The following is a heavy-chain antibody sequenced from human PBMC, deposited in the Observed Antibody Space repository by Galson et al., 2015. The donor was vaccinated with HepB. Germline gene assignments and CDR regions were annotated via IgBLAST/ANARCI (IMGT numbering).Heavy chain of an antibody. Sequence: SLRLSCAASGFTFSNYGMHWVRQAPGKGLEWVAVIWYDGTNKDYADSVKGRFTISRDNSKNTLFLQMNSLRAEDTAVYYCATIRGAGPSIGATLGDYWGQGTLVIVSS. V-gene: IGHV3-33*01. CDR3: ATIRGAGPSIGATLGDY. J-gene: IGHJ4*02. CDR2: IWYDGTNK. CDR1: GFTFSNYG. D-gene: IGHD6-6*01.